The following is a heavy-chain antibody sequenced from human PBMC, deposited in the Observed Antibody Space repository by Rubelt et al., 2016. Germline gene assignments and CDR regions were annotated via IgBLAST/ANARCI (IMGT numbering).Heavy chain of an antibody. V-gene: IGHV4-34*01. Sequence: GAGLLKPSETLSLTCAVYGGSFSGYYWSWIRQPPGKGLEWIGEINHSGSTNYNPSLKSRVTISVDTSKNQFSLKLSSVTAADTAVYYCARTAIDLNYYGMDVWGQGTTVTVSS. J-gene: IGHJ6*02. CDR2: INHSGST. D-gene: IGHD5-18*01. CDR3: ARTAIDLNYYGMDV. CDR1: GGSFSGYY.